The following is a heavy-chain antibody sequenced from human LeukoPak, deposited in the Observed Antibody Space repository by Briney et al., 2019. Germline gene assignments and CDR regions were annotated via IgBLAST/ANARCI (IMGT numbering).Heavy chain of an antibody. CDR2: IYYSGST. Sequence: SETLSLTCTVSGGSISSYYWSWIRQPPGKGLEWIGYIYYSGSTNYNPSLKSRVTISVDTSKNQFSLKLSSVTAADTAVYYCARGNRGYCSSTSCYRLDYWGQGTLVTVSS. CDR3: ARGNRGYCSSTSCYRLDY. J-gene: IGHJ4*02. CDR1: GGSISSYY. D-gene: IGHD2-2*01. V-gene: IGHV4-59*01.